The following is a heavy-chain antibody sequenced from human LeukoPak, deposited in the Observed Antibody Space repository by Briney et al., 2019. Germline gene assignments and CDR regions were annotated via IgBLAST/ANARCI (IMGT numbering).Heavy chain of an antibody. CDR3: ARAVLRFLEWNWFDP. D-gene: IGHD3-3*01. CDR1: GFTFSSYW. J-gene: IGHJ5*02. Sequence: GGSLRLSCAASGFTFSSYWMHWVRQAPGKGLVWVSRISTDGSTTTYADSVKGRFTISRDNAKNTAYLQMNSLRAEDTAVYYCARAVLRFLEWNWFDPWGQGTLVTVSS. V-gene: IGHV3-74*01. CDR2: ISTDGSTT.